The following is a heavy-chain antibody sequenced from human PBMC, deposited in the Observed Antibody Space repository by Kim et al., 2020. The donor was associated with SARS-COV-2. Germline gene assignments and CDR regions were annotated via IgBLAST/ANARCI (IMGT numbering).Heavy chain of an antibody. CDR1: GGSFSGYY. Sequence: SETLSLTCAVYGGSFSGYYWSWIRQPPGKGLEWIGEINHSGSTNYNPSLKSRVTISVDTSKNQFSLKLSSVTAADTAVYYCARGIRIVVVPAATTFDPWGQGTLVTVSS. V-gene: IGHV4-34*01. CDR2: INHSGST. CDR3: ARGIRIVVVPAATTFDP. D-gene: IGHD2-2*01. J-gene: IGHJ5*02.